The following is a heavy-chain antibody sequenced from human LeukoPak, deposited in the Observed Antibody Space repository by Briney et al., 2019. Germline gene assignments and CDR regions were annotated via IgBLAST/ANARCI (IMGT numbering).Heavy chain of an antibody. CDR1: GFIFGSHG. J-gene: IGHJ5*02. Sequence: GGSLRLSCTTSGFIFGSHGMHWVRQAPGKGLEWVAVISSDGSNKYYADSVKGRITVSRDNSKNTLSLQMNSLRAEDTAVYYCAKDAVGITTNWFDPWGQGTLVTVSS. D-gene: IGHD1-26*01. CDR2: ISSDGSNK. CDR3: AKDAVGITTNWFDP. V-gene: IGHV3-30*18.